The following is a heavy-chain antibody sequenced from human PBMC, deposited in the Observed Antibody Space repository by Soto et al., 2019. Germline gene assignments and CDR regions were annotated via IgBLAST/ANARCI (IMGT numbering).Heavy chain of an antibody. D-gene: IGHD3-22*01. CDR2: ISGSDGST. CDR3: AKDGVAHIPLYTSGSSYDH. V-gene: IGHV3-23*01. J-gene: IGHJ4*02. CDR1: GFIFSSYA. Sequence: GGSLRLSCAASGFIFSSYAMSWVRQAPGKGLEWVSAISGSDGSTYYADSVKGRFTISRDNSRNTLYLQMNSLRAEDTAVYYCAKDGVAHIPLYTSGSSYDHWGQGTLVTVSS.